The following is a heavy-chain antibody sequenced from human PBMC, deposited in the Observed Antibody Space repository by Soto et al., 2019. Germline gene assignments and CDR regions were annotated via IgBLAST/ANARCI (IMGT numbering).Heavy chain of an antibody. CDR2: INHSGST. Sequence: SETLSLTCAVYGGSFSGYYWSWIRQPPGKGLEWIGEINHSGSTNYNPSLKSRITISVDTSKNQFSLKLSSVTAADTAVYYCARGLFDCSGGSCYSLVFDRYYYYYYMDVWGKGTTVTVSS. V-gene: IGHV4-34*01. CDR3: ARGLFDCSGGSCYSLVFDRYYYYYYMDV. CDR1: GGSFSGYY. D-gene: IGHD2-15*01. J-gene: IGHJ6*03.